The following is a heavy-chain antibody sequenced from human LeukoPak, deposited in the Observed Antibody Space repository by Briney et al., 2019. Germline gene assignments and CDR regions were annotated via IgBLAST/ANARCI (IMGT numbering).Heavy chain of an antibody. Sequence: PGGSLRLSCAASGFTFSSYSMNWVRQAPGKGLEWVSSISSSSSYIYYADSVKGRFTISRDNAKNSLYLQMNSLRAEDTAVYYCARTGALNWNYYYYYYMDVWGKGTTVTVPS. J-gene: IGHJ6*03. D-gene: IGHD1-1*01. CDR2: ISSSSSYI. V-gene: IGHV3-21*01. CDR1: GFTFSSYS. CDR3: ARTGALNWNYYYYYYMDV.